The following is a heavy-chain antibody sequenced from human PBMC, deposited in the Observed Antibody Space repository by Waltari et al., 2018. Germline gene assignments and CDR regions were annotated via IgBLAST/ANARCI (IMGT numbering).Heavy chain of an antibody. Sequence: LVESGGHLVQPGGSLRLSCAASGFPFSSYSLNWVRQAPGKGLEWISYSNGGGDNIYYADAVKGRCTISRDNGRDSVSLQMNSLITDDTAVYYCVGIRGGFWFFDLWGRDTLVTVSS. J-gene: IGHJ2*01. CDR3: VGIRGGFWFFDL. D-gene: IGHD3-10*01. V-gene: IGHV3-48*04. CDR2: SNGGGDNI. CDR1: GFPFSSYS.